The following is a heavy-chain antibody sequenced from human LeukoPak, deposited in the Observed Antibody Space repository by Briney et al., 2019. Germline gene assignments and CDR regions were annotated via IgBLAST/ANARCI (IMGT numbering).Heavy chain of an antibody. Sequence: GGSLRLSCAVSGFSVNDNYMSWVRQAPGKRLQWVSVMFPDGRTYYADSVKGRFTISRDLARNTLLLQMHSLRADDTAVHYCARTNPVYGDYDYWGQGTLVTVSS. J-gene: IGHJ4*02. D-gene: IGHD4-17*01. CDR3: ARTNPVYGDYDY. CDR2: MFPDGRT. CDR1: GFSVNDNY. V-gene: IGHV3-53*01.